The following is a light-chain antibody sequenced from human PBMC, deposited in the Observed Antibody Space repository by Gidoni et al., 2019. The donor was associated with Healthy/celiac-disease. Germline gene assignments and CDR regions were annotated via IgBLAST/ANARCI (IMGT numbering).Light chain of an antibody. CDR3: QQSYSTPLT. V-gene: IGKV1-39*01. CDR2: AAS. J-gene: IGKJ4*01. CDR1: QSISSY. Sequence: DIQMTQSPSFLSASVGDRVTITCRASQSISSYLNWYQQKPGKAPKLLIYAASSLQSGVPSRFSGSGSGTDFTLTISSLQPEDFATYYCQQSYSTPLTCGGGTKVEIK.